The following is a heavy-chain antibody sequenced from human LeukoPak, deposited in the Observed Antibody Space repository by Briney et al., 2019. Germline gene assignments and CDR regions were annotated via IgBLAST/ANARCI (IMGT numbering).Heavy chain of an antibody. V-gene: IGHV1-8*01. CDR3: ARYQYYDFWSGPDY. CDR1: GYTFTSYD. D-gene: IGHD3-3*01. J-gene: IGHJ4*02. CDR2: MNPNSGNT. Sequence: GASVKVSCKASGYTFTSYDINWVRQATGQGLEWMGWMNPNSGNTGYAQKFQGRVTMTRNTPISTAYMELSSLGSEDTAVYYCARYQYYDFWSGPDYWGQGTLVTVSS.